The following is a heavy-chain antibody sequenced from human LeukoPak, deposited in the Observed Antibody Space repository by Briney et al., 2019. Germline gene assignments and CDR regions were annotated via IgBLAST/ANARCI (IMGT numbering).Heavy chain of an antibody. CDR2: ISAYNGNI. CDR3: ARVPHKFGRYFVLHDDY. D-gene: IGHD3-9*01. V-gene: IGHV1-18*01. J-gene: IGHJ4*02. CDR1: GYTFTSYG. Sequence: ASVEVSCKASGYTFTSYGISWVRQAPGQGLEWMGWISAYNGNINYAQKLQGRVTMTTDTSTSTAYMELRSLRSDDTAVYYCARVPHKFGRYFVLHDDYWGQGTLVTVSS.